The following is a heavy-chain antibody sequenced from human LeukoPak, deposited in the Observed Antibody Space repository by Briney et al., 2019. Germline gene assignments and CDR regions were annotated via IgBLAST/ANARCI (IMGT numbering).Heavy chain of an antibody. J-gene: IGHJ4*02. CDR3: AKNGDPPDLGYCSSTSCYGLFDY. CDR1: GFTFSSYG. D-gene: IGHD2-2*01. CDR2: IRYDGSNK. Sequence: QPGGSLRLSCAASGFTFSSYGMHWVRQAPGKGLEWVAFIRYDGSNKYYADSVKGRFTISRDNSKNTLYLQMSSLRAEDTAVYYCAKNGDPPDLGYCSSTSCYGLFDYWGQGTLVTVSS. V-gene: IGHV3-30*02.